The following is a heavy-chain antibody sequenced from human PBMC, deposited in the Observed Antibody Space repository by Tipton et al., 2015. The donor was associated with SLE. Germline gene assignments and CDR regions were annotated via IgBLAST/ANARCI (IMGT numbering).Heavy chain of an antibody. CDR3: ARGGRGTFGY. J-gene: IGHJ4*02. CDR1: GSSLTGSY. CDR2: IYYTGST. V-gene: IGHV4-59*12. Sequence: LRLSCTVSGSSLTGSYWSWIRQPPGKGLEWIGYIYYTGSTEFAPSLKSRVAISVDTSNNQVSLNLTSATAADTAVYYCARGGRGTFGYWGQGILVTVSS. D-gene: IGHD3-16*01.